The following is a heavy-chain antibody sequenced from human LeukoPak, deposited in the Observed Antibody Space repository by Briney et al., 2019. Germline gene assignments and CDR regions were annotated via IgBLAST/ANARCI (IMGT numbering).Heavy chain of an antibody. V-gene: IGHV1-69*13. CDR3: ARGTELRFLEWYEYFQH. CDR1: GYTFTDFH. J-gene: IGHJ1*01. CDR2: IIPIFGTA. D-gene: IGHD3-3*01. Sequence: SVKVSCKASGYTFTDFHIHWVRQAPGQGLEWMGGIIPIFGTANYAQKFQGRVTITADESTSTAYMELSSLRSEDTAVYYCARGTELRFLEWYEYFQHWGQGTLVTVSS.